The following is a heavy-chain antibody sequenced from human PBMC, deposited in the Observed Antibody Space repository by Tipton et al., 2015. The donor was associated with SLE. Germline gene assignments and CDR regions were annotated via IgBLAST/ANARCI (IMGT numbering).Heavy chain of an antibody. CDR2: FYHSGST. V-gene: IGHV4-34*01. CDR3: ASGGGPFQH. CDR1: GGSFSGYY. J-gene: IGHJ1*01. D-gene: IGHD1-26*01. Sequence: TLSLTCAVYGGSFSGYYWSWIRQPPGKGLGWIGSFYHSGSTFYNPSLESRVSISGDTSKNQVSLRLRSVTAADTSVYYCASGGGPFQHWGQGTLVTVSS.